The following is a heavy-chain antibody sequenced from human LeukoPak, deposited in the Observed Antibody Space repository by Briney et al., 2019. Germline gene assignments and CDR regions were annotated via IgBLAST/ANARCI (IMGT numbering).Heavy chain of an antibody. D-gene: IGHD3-10*01. CDR1: GFTFSSYA. CDR2: ISSSSSYI. V-gene: IGHV3-21*01. J-gene: IGHJ6*04. CDR3: ARDPQYYYGSGSLRYYYGMDV. Sequence: PGGSLRLSCAASGFTFSSYAMSWVRQAPGKGLEWVSSISSSSSYIYYADSVKGRFTISRDNAKNSLYLQMNSLRAEDTAVYYCARDPQYYYGSGSLRYYYGMDVWGKGTTVTVSS.